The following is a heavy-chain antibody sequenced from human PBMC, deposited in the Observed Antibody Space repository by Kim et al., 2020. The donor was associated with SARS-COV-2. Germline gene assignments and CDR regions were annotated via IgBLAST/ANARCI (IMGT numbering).Heavy chain of an antibody. D-gene: IGHD3-9*01. V-gene: IGHV3-23*01. CDR3: AKDFFIGYFDEADAFDI. CDR2: ISGSGGST. Sequence: GGSLRLSCAASGFTFSSYAMSWVRQAPGKGLEWVSAISGSGGSTYYADSVKGRFTISRDNSKNTLYLQMNSLRAEDTAVYYCAKDFFIGYFDEADAFDIWGQGTMVTVSS. J-gene: IGHJ3*02. CDR1: GFTFSSYA.